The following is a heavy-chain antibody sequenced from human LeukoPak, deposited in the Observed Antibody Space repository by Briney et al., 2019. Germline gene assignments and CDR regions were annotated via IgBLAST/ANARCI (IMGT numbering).Heavy chain of an antibody. J-gene: IGHJ6*02. CDR1: GFTFSTYV. CDR3: GRYYVMDV. Sequence: GGSLRLSCAASGFTFSTYVMNWVRQAPGKGLEWVSTISDSGGGTYYADSVKGRFTISRDNSKSTLYLQMSSLRAEDTAVYYCGRYYVMDVWGQGTSVTVSS. CDR2: ISDSGGGT. V-gene: IGHV3-23*01.